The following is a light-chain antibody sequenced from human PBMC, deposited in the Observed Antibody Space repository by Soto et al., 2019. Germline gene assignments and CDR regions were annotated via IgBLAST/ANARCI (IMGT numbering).Light chain of an antibody. CDR1: QSVSNNY. CDR2: GAS. V-gene: IGKV3-20*01. J-gene: IGKJ4*01. Sequence: EIVLTQSLGTLSLSPGERATLSCRASQSVSNNYLACYQQKPGQAPRLLIYGASSRATGIPDRFSGSGSGTYFTLTISSLQPEDLATYYCQQSYTTPLTFGGGTKVDIK. CDR3: QQSYTTPLT.